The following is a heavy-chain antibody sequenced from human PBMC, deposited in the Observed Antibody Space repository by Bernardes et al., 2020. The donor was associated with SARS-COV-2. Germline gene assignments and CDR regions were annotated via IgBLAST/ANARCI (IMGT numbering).Heavy chain of an antibody. CDR3: AIPPTNYDRYGMDV. CDR2: INPNSGGT. V-gene: IGHV1-2*02. CDR1: AYTFTGYY. J-gene: IGHJ6*02. D-gene: IGHD3-22*01. Sequence: ASVKVSCKASAYTFTGYYMHWVRQAPGQGLEWMGWINPNSGGTNYAQKFQGRVTMTRDTSISTAYMELSRLRSDDTAVYYCAIPPTNYDRYGMDVWGQGTTVTVSS.